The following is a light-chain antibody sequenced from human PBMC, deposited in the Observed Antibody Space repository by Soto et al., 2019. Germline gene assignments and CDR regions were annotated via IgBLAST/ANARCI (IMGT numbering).Light chain of an antibody. V-gene: IGLV1-47*01. Sequence: QAVVTQPPSASGTPGQRVTISCSGSSSNIGSNYVYWYQQLPGTAPKLLIYRNNQRPSGVPDRFSGSKSGTSASLAISGLRSEDEADYYCPAWDDSLSGLYVFGTGTKVTVL. CDR1: SSNIGSNY. J-gene: IGLJ1*01. CDR3: PAWDDSLSGLYV. CDR2: RNN.